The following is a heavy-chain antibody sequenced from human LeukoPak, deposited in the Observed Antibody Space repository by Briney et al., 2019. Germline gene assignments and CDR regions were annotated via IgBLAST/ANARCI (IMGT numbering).Heavy chain of an antibody. CDR2: ISGSADTT. CDR1: GFTFSTYA. V-gene: IGHV3-23*01. Sequence: PGGSLRLSCAASGFTFSTYAMSWVRQAPGKGLEWISVISGSADTTYYADSVRGRFTISRDNSKNTLYLQMSSLRADDTAVYYCAKGGMATITVPFDYWGQGTLVTVSS. J-gene: IGHJ4*02. CDR3: AKGGMATITVPFDY. D-gene: IGHD5-24*01.